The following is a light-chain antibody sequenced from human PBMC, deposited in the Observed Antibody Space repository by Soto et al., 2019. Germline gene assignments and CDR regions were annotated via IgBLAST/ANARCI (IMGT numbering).Light chain of an antibody. CDR1: QSVSRN. J-gene: IGKJ1*01. V-gene: IGKV3-15*01. Sequence: EIVMTQSPATLSVSPGERATLSCRASQSVSRNIAWYQQKPGQAPRLLIYCAYTRGIGIPARFSGSGSGTEVTLTISSMQSEDFAVYYCQQYNNWPTWALGQGTKVDIK. CDR3: QQYNNWPTWA. CDR2: CAY.